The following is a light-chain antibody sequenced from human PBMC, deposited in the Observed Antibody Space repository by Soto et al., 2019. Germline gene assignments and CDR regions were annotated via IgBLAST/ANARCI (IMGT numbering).Light chain of an antibody. Sequence: QSVLTQPASLSGSPGQSITISCTGTSRDVGGYNYVSWYQHHPGKAPKLIIYDVSNRPSGVSIRFSGSKSDNTASLTISGLQPEDEADYHCSSYTTSNTRQIAFGTGTKVTVL. V-gene: IGLV2-14*03. CDR1: SRDVGGYNY. CDR2: DVS. CDR3: SSYTTSNTRQIA. J-gene: IGLJ1*01.